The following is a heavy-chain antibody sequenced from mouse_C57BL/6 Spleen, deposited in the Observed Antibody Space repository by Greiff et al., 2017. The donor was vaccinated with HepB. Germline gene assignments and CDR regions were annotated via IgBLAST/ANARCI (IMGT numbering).Heavy chain of an antibody. V-gene: IGHV14-1*01. J-gene: IGHJ3*01. CDR2: IDPEDGDT. D-gene: IGHD2-4*01. CDR1: GFNIKDYY. CDR3: TTVGDYGDDWFAY. Sequence: VQLQQSGAELVRPGASVKLSCTASGFNIKDYYMHWVKQRPEQGLEWIGRIDPEDGDTDYAPKFQGKATMTADTSSNTAYLQLSSLTSEDTAVYSGTTVGDYGDDWFAYWGQGTLVTVSA.